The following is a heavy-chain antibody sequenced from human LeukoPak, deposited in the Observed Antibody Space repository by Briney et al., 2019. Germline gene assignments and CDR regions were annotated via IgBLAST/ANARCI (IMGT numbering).Heavy chain of an antibody. V-gene: IGHV3-21*01. D-gene: IGHD1-26*01. Sequence: GGSLRLSCAASGIAFRSFTMHWVRQAPGKGLEWVSSITPTSTSTVYADSVKGRFTISRDNAKNSLHLQMNSLRAEDTAVYYCARGLVSGSQRGYFDYWGQGTLVTVSS. CDR2: ITPTSTST. CDR3: ARGLVSGSQRGYFDY. J-gene: IGHJ4*02. CDR1: GIAFRSFT.